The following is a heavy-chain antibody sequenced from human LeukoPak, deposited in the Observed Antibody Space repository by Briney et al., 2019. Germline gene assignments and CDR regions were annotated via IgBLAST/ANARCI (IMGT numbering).Heavy chain of an antibody. CDR3: ARHIGYSAWNPDY. CDR1: GYSFTSYW. V-gene: IGHV5-51*01. CDR2: IYPYDSDT. J-gene: IGHJ4*02. Sequence: TGESLKISCKASGYSFTSYWIGWVRQMPGKGLEWMGIIYPYDSDTRYSPSFQGQVTISADKSISTAYLQWSNLKASDTAMYYCARHIGYSAWNPDYWGQGTPVTVSS. D-gene: IGHD5-12*01.